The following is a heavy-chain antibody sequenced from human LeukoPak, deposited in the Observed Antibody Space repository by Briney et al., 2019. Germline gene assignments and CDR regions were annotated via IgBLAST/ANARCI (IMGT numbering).Heavy chain of an antibody. J-gene: IGHJ4*02. CDR2: ISAYNGNT. CDR3: GTYYYGSGSYGPVDY. V-gene: IGHV1-18*01. Sequence: ASVKVSCKASGYTFTSYGINWVRQAPGQGLEWMGWISAYNGNTNYAQKLQGRVTMTTDTSTSTAYMELRSLRSDDTAVYYCGTYYYGSGSYGPVDYWGQGTLVTVSS. CDR1: GYTFTSYG. D-gene: IGHD3-10*01.